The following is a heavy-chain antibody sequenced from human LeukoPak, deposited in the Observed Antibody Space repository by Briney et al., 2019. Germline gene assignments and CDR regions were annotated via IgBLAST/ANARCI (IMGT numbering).Heavy chain of an antibody. CDR3: TRGTGYYDSSGLVPFDY. Sequence: SVKVSCKASGGTFSSYAISWVRQAPGQGLEWMGRIIPIFGTANYAQKFQGRVTITADKSTSTAYMELSSLRSEDTAVYYCTRGTGYYDSSGLVPFDYWGQGTLVTVSS. V-gene: IGHV1-69*06. CDR2: IIPIFGTA. D-gene: IGHD3-22*01. CDR1: GGTFSSYA. J-gene: IGHJ4*02.